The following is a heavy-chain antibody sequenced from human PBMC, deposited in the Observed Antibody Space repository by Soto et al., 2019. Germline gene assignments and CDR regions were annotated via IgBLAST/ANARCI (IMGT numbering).Heavy chain of an antibody. CDR2: IDYSGTT. D-gene: IGHD6-6*01. V-gene: IGHV4-39*02. J-gene: IGHJ4*02. Sequence: SETLSLTCTVSGDSISSSIYYWGWIRQPPGRGLEWIGIIDYSGTTYYNPSLKSRLTMSVDTSKNHFSLNLSSVTAADTAVYYCARRTGSSTYYFDYWGQGALVTVSS. CDR1: GDSISSSIYY. CDR3: ARRTGSSTYYFDY.